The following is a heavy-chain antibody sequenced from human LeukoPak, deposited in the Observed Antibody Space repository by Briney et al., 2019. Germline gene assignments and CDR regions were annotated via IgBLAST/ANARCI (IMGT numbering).Heavy chain of an antibody. CDR3: AKGGGSGVPTSEADY. J-gene: IGHJ4*02. D-gene: IGHD2-15*01. CDR1: GFTFSSYA. Sequence: GGSLRLSCAASGFTFSSYAMSWVRQAPGKGLEWVSAISGSGGSTYYADSVKGRFTIYRDNSKNTLYLQMNSLRAEDTAVYYCAKGGGSGVPTSEADYWGQGTLVTVSS. V-gene: IGHV3-23*01. CDR2: ISGSGGST.